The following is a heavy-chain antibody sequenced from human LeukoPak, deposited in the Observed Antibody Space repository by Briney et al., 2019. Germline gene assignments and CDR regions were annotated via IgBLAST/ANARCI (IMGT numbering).Heavy chain of an antibody. V-gene: IGHV3-7*01. Sequence: PGGSLRLSCAASGFTFSSYWMSWVRQAPGKGLEWVANIKQDGSEKYYVDSVKGRFTISRDNAKNSLYLQMNSLRAEDTAVYYCARGRGWYDDAFDIWGQGTMVTVSS. J-gene: IGHJ3*02. CDR3: ARGRGWYDDAFDI. CDR2: IKQDGSEK. D-gene: IGHD6-19*01. CDR1: GFTFSSYW.